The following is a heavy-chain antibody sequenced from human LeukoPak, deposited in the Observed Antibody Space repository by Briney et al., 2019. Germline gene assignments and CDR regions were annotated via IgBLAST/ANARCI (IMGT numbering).Heavy chain of an antibody. J-gene: IGHJ4*02. CDR2: INSSGDYT. V-gene: IGHV1-46*01. CDR3: ARESDPYYFDY. CDR1: GYTFTSHY. Sequence: WASVKVSCKASGYTFTSHYMHWVRQAPGQGLEWMGIINSSGDYTSYAQKFQGRVTMTRDTSTSTLYMELSGLRSEDTAVYYCARESDPYYFDYWGQGTLVTVSS.